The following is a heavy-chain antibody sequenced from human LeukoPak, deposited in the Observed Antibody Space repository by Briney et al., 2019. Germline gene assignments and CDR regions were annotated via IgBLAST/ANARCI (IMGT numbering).Heavy chain of an antibody. CDR1: GFTFSSYA. CDR3: AKDPGLLWFGELLYFDY. V-gene: IGHV3-23*01. D-gene: IGHD3-10*01. J-gene: IGHJ4*02. CDR2: ISGIGGST. Sequence: GGSLRLSCTASGFTFSSYAMSWVRQAPGKGLEWVSAISGIGGSTYYADSVKGRFTISRDNSKNTLYLQMNSLRAEDTAVYYCAKDPGLLWFGELLYFDYWGQGTLVTVSS.